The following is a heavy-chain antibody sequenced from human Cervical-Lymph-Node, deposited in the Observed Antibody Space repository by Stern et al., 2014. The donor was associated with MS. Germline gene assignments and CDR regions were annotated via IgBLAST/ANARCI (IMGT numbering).Heavy chain of an antibody. J-gene: IGHJ4*02. V-gene: IGHV3-53*01. Sequence: EDQLVESGGGLIQPGGSLRLSCAASGFTVSSTYMNWVRQAPGKGLEWVSVIYSGGSTYYADYVKGRFTISSDNSKNTPDLQMNNLRADDTAVYYCARGSQYGSGWYTGYYFDYWGQGTLVTVSS. CDR1: GFTVSSTY. CDR2: IYSGGST. CDR3: ARGSQYGSGWYTGYYFDY. D-gene: IGHD6-19*01.